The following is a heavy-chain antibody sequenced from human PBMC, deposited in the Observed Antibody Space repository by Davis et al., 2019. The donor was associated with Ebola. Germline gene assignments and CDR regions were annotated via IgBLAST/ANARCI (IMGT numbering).Heavy chain of an antibody. J-gene: IGHJ4*02. CDR3: ARDSPYGAAWFDY. Sequence: SETLSLTCAVYGGSFSGYYWSWIRQPPGKGLEWIGYIYYSGSTNYNPSLKSRVTISVDTSKNQFSLKLSSVTAADTAVYYCARDSPYGAAWFDYWGQGTLVTVSS. V-gene: IGHV4-59*01. D-gene: IGHD4-17*01. CDR2: IYYSGST. CDR1: GGSFSGYY.